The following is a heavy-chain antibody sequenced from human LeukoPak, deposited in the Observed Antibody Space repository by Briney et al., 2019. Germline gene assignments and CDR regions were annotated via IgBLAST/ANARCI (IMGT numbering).Heavy chain of an antibody. CDR3: ARLISTSYYDFWSGYYRNFDY. CDR2: IYPGDSDT. V-gene: IGHV5-51*01. D-gene: IGHD3-3*01. J-gene: IGHJ4*02. Sequence: GESLKISCKGSGYSFTNYWIGWVRQMPGKGLEWMGIIYPGDSDTRYSPSFQGQVTISADKSISTAYLQWSSLKASDTAMYYCARLISTSYYDFWSGYYRNFDYWGQGTLVTVSS. CDR1: GYSFTNYW.